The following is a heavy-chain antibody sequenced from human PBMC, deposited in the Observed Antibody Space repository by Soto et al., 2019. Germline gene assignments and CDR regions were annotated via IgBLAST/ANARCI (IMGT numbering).Heavy chain of an antibody. CDR2: ISGSGGST. CDR1: WFTFCSYA. Sequence: GGSLRLSCAASWFTFCSYALRWVRQAPVKGLEWVSAISGSGGSTYYADSVKGRFTISRDNSKNTLYLQMNSLRAEDTAVYYCARRGSGSYYDYWGQGTLVTVSS. D-gene: IGHD1-26*01. V-gene: IGHV3-23*01. CDR3: ARRGSGSYYDY. J-gene: IGHJ4*02.